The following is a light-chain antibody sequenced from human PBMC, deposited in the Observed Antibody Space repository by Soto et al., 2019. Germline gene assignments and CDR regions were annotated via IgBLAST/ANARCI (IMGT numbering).Light chain of an antibody. CDR2: QAS. CDR3: QQYVTYSRT. Sequence: DIQMTQSPSALSASVGDRVTITCRASQTISSWLAWYQQKPGEAPRLLIYQASSLETEVPSRFSGSGSGTDFTLTISSLQPDDFATYYCQQYVTYSRTFGQGTKVDI. V-gene: IGKV1-5*03. J-gene: IGKJ1*01. CDR1: QTISSW.